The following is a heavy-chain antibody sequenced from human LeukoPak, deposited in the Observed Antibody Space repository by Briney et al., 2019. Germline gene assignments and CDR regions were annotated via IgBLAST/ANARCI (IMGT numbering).Heavy chain of an antibody. D-gene: IGHD6-6*01. J-gene: IGHJ5*02. Sequence: PSETLSLTCAVYGGSFSGYYWSWIRQPPGKGLEWIGEISHSGSTNYNPSLKSRVTISVDTSKNQFSLKLSSVTAADTAVYYCARTWGYSSSSNNWFDPWGQGTLVTVSS. CDR1: GGSFSGYY. V-gene: IGHV4-34*01. CDR2: ISHSGST. CDR3: ARTWGYSSSSNNWFDP.